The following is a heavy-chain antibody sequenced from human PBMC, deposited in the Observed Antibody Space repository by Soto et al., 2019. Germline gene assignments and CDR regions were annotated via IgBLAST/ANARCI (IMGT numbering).Heavy chain of an antibody. CDR2: ISPISDSS. CDR1: GYSFTHYY. J-gene: IGHJ4*02. D-gene: IGHD3-3*01. CDR3: AIGGCWSATCPGTLFEF. Sequence: QVQLVQSGAEVKKPGASVKISCKASGYSFTHYYMHWVRQAPGQGLEWMGIISPISDSSNYSQIRQGRVAMTRDTPTTTVYMELTSLRSKDTAVYYCAIGGCWSATCPGTLFEFWSQGTLVAVSS. V-gene: IGHV1-46*01.